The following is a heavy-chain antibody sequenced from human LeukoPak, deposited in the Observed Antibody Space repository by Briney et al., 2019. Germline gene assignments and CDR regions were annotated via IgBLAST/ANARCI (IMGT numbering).Heavy chain of an antibody. CDR1: GYTFTGGYY. CDR2: INPNSGGT. V-gene: IGHV1-2*02. J-gene: IGHJ4*02. CDR3: ARDTSLNY. Sequence: ASVKVSCKASGYTFTGGYYIHWLRQAPGQGLEWLGCINPNSGGTSYAPKFQGRVTMTRDTSITTAYMELSSLRSDDTAMYYCARDTSLNYWGQGTLVTVSS.